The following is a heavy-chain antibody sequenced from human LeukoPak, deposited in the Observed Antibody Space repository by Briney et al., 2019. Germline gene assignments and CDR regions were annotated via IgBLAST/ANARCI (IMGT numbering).Heavy chain of an antibody. Sequence: PGGSLRLSCAASGFTFSNAWMTWVRQAPGKGLEWLGHIKSEADGGTTDYAAPVKDRFTISRDDSKNTLYLQMNSLKTEDTAVYYCSPLWGIVPAAPYLDYWGQGTLLIVSS. CDR2: IKSEADGGTT. V-gene: IGHV3-15*01. D-gene: IGHD3-16*01. CDR3: SPLWGIVPAAPYLDY. CDR1: GFTFSNAW. J-gene: IGHJ4*02.